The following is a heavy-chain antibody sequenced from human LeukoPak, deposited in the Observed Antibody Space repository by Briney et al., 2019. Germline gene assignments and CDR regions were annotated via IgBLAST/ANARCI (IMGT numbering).Heavy chain of an antibody. CDR2: MNPNSGNT. Sequence: ASVKVSCKASGGTFTSYDINWVRQATGQGLEWMGWMNPNSGNTGYAQKFQGRVTMTRNTSISTAYMELSSLRSEDTAVYYCARSPEILRFLEWLPPNYYYGMDVWGQGTTVTVSS. V-gene: IGHV1-8*01. CDR1: GGTFTSYD. J-gene: IGHJ6*02. CDR3: ARSPEILRFLEWLPPNYYYGMDV. D-gene: IGHD3-3*01.